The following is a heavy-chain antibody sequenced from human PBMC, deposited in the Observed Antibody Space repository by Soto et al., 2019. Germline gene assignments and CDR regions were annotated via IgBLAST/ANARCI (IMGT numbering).Heavy chain of an antibody. CDR1: GFTFSTSW. CDR3: ARGPRHSDAY. Sequence: EVQLVESGGGLVQPGGSLKISCSASGFTFSTSWMSWVRQAPGKGLEWVANIKPDGSEEYYVDSVKGRLDVSRDNAKNSLYLQMNSLSVEDTAVYFCARGPRHSDAYWGLGTLVTVSS. V-gene: IGHV3-7*05. CDR2: IKPDGSEE. J-gene: IGHJ4*02. D-gene: IGHD5-18*01.